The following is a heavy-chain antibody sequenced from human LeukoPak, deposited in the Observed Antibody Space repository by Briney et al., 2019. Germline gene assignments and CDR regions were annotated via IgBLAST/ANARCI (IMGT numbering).Heavy chain of an antibody. CDR2: INHSGST. V-gene: IGHV4-34*01. CDR3: ARGRDDSSGYYGHYFDY. D-gene: IGHD3-22*01. J-gene: IGHJ4*02. CDR1: GGSFSGYY. Sequence: SETLSLTCAVYGGSFSGYYWSWIRQPPGKGLEWIGEINHSGSTNYNPSLKSRVTISVDTSKNQFSLKLSSVTAADTAVYYCARGRDDSSGYYGHYFDYWGQGTLVTVSS.